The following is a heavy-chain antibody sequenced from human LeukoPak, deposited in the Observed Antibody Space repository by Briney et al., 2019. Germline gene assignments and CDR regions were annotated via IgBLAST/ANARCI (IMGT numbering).Heavy chain of an antibody. Sequence: GGSLRLSCAASGFTVSSNYMSWVRQAPGKGLEWVSSISSSSSYIYYADSVKGRFTISRDNAKNSLYLQMNSLRAEDTAVYYCAREPDYGDYVIDYWGQGTLVTVSS. J-gene: IGHJ4*02. CDR2: ISSSSSYI. CDR1: GFTVSSNY. CDR3: AREPDYGDYVIDY. D-gene: IGHD4-17*01. V-gene: IGHV3-21*01.